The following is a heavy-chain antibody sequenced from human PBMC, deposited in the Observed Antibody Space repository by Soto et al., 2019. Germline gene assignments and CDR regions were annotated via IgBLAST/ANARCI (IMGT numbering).Heavy chain of an antibody. CDR2: ISGSGGST. J-gene: IGHJ6*02. CDR3: AKPQWLPPPYQRAYYSYGMDV. V-gene: IGHV3-23*01. CDR1: GFTFSSYA. D-gene: IGHD6-19*01. Sequence: PGGSLRLSCAASGFTFSSYAMSWVRQAPGKGLEWVSAISGSGGSTYYADSVKGRFTISRDNSKNTLYLQMNSLRAEDTAVYYCAKPQWLPPPYQRAYYSYGMDVWGQGTTVTVSS.